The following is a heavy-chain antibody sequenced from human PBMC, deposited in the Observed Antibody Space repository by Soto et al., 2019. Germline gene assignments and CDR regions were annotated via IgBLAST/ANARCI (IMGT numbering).Heavy chain of an antibody. CDR1: GFSLTTDRVG. CDR3: AHAYGGRALY. Sequence: QITLKEYGPTLVKPTQTLTLTCTFSGFSLTTDRVGVGWIRQPPGEALEWLAVIYWDDSKTYRTSLESRLTITKDTSKNQVALTMTNMDSLHTATYYCAHAYGGRALYLCQGPVVTVSS. J-gene: IGHJ4*02. D-gene: IGHD1-26*01. CDR2: IYWDDSK. V-gene: IGHV2-5*02.